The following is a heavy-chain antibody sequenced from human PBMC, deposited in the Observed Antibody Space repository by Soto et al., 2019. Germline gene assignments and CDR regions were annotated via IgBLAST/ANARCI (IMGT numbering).Heavy chain of an antibody. CDR2: INPSGGST. CDR3: ARDPYYGSGPDYFDN. V-gene: IGHV1-46*03. D-gene: IGHD3-10*01. Sequence: QVQLVQSGAEVKKPGASVKVSCKASGYTFTSYYMHWVRQAPGQGLEWMGIINPSGGSTSYAQKSQGRVTMTRDTSTSTVHMELSSLRSKDTAMYYCARDPYYGSGPDYFDNWGQGTQVTLSS. J-gene: IGHJ4*02. CDR1: GYTFTSYY.